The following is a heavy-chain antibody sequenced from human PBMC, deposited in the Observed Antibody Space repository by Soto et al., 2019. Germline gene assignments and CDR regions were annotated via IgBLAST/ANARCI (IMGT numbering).Heavy chain of an antibody. Sequence: PGGSLTLSCAASGFTFSGYWMNWVRQAPGKGLEWVAHISGGGSAKHYLDSVKGRITISRDNAKNSLYLQINTLNADDTAFYYCWSQGVAGGGLDFWGHGTTVTVSS. J-gene: IGHJ6*02. CDR1: GFTFSGYW. D-gene: IGHD2-15*01. V-gene: IGHV3-7*03. CDR3: WSQGVAGGGLDF. CDR2: ISGGGSAK.